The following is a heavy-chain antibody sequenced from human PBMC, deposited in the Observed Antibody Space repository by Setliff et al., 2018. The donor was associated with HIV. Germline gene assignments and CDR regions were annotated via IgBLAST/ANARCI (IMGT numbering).Heavy chain of an antibody. D-gene: IGHD2-21*01. V-gene: IGHV3-7*01. CDR3: VRALARVIAH. J-gene: IGHJ4*02. CDR2: VTPDGGDK. CDR1: GFMFGVDW. Sequence: RLSCAASGFMFGVDWMSWVRQTPGEGLEWVASVTPDGGDKYYANSMRGRFTISRDNGKNAVYLQMNSLTAEDTALYYCVRALARVIAHWGQGTLVTVSS.